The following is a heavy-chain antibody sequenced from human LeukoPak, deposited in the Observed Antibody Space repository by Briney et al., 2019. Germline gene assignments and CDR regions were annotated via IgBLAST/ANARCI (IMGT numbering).Heavy chain of an antibody. CDR2: ISSSSSYI. Sequence: PGGSLRLSCAASGFTFSSYSMSWVRQAPGKGLEWVSSISSSSSYIYYADSVKGRFTISRDNAKNSLYLQMNSPRAEDTAVHYCAREVVPAAILNWFDPWGQGTLVTVSS. CDR3: AREVVPAAILNWFDP. J-gene: IGHJ5*02. V-gene: IGHV3-21*01. CDR1: GFTFSSYS. D-gene: IGHD2-2*01.